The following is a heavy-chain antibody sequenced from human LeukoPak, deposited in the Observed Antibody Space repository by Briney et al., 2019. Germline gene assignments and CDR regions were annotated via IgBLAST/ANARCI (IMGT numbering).Heavy chain of an antibody. V-gene: IGHV3-30-3*01. J-gene: IGHJ5*02. D-gene: IGHD2-15*01. CDR1: GFTFSSYA. CDR3: ARAVGCSGGSCYDSTEENWFDP. Sequence: PGGSLRLSCAASGFTFSSYAMSWVRQAPGKGLEWVAVISYDGSNKYYADSVKGRFTISRDNSKNTLYLQMNSLRAEDTAVYYCARAVGCSGGSCYDSTEENWFDPWGQGTLVTVSS. CDR2: ISYDGSNK.